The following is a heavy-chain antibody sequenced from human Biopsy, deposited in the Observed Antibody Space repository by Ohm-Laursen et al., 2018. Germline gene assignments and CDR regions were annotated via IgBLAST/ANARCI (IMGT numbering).Heavy chain of an antibody. CDR2: ISGLNGIK. CDR3: TRDLQTRAETFDS. D-gene: IGHD4-11*01. J-gene: IGHJ5*01. CDR1: GYTYSDYG. V-gene: IGHV1-18*01. Sequence: GASVKVSCKTSGYTYSDYGVSWVRQAPGQGLEWVGWISGLNGIKTSASKFQGRLTMTTDRSASTAYMELRGLRSDDTAVYYCTRDLQTRAETFDSWGQGTLVSVSS.